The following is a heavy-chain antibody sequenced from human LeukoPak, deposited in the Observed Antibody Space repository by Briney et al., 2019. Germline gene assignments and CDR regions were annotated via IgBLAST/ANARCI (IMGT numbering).Heavy chain of an antibody. J-gene: IGHJ3*02. CDR2: IKQDGSEI. CDR3: AASKRNGGHAFDM. D-gene: IGHD2/OR15-2a*01. CDR1: GFTFSSYW. Sequence: GGSLRLSCAASGFTFSSYWMSWVRQAPGKGLEWVSNIKQDGSEIYYVDSVKGRFTISRDNAKNSLYLQLNTLSADDTAVYYCAASKRNGGHAFDMWGQGTVVIVSS. V-gene: IGHV3-7*01.